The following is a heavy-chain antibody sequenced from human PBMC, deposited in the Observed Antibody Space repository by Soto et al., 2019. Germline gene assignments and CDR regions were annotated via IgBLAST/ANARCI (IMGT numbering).Heavy chain of an antibody. CDR3: VSGRGYGHASVPYS. CDR2: ISYDGGLQ. J-gene: IGHJ4*02. CDR1: GFTFSSYG. V-gene: IGHV3-30*03. Sequence: QAQLVESGGGVVQPGRSLRLSCAASGFTFSSYGMHWVRQAPGTGLEWVAVISYDGGLQHYADSVKGRFTISRDNSKNMVLLQMNSLRAEETAVYYCVSGRGYGHASVPYSWGQGTLVSVSS. D-gene: IGHD5-18*01.